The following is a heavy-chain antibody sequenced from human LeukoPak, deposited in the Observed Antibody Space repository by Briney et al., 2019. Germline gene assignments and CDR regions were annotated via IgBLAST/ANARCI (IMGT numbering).Heavy chain of an antibody. Sequence: SETLSLTCAVYGGSFSGYYWSWIRQPPGKGLEWIGEINHSGSTNYNPSLKSRVTISVDTSKNQFSLKLSSVTAADTAVYYCARTRITMIVVVNFPFDYWGQGTLVTVSS. CDR3: ARTRITMIVVVNFPFDY. CDR1: GGSFSGYY. CDR2: INHSGST. J-gene: IGHJ4*02. V-gene: IGHV4-34*01. D-gene: IGHD3-22*01.